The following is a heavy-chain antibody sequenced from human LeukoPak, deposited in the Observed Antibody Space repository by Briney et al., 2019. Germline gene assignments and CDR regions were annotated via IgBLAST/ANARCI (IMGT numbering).Heavy chain of an antibody. CDR1: GFTFSNYA. V-gene: IGHV3-23*01. Sequence: PGGSLRLSCAASGFTFSNYAMSWVRQAPGKGLEWVSGISGSGGSTYDADSVKGRFTISRDDSKNMLYLQMSSLRAEDTAVYYCAKALEYSSSRGYYYYYMDVWGKGTTVTVSS. CDR2: ISGSGGST. D-gene: IGHD6-6*01. CDR3: AKALEYSSSRGYYYYYMDV. J-gene: IGHJ6*03.